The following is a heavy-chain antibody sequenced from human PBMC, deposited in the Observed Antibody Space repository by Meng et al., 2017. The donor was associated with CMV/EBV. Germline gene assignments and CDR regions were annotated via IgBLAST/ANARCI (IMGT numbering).Heavy chain of an antibody. CDR2: IYYSGST. CDR3: AKDGYSGYDYDY. D-gene: IGHD5-12*01. Sequence: GSLRLSCTVSGGSISSSSYYWGWIRQPPGKGLEWIGSIYYSGSTYYNPSLKSRVTISVDTSKNQFSLKLSSVTAADTAVYYCAKDGYSGYDYDYWGQGTLVTVSS. V-gene: IGHV4-39*02. CDR1: GGSISSSSYY. J-gene: IGHJ4*02.